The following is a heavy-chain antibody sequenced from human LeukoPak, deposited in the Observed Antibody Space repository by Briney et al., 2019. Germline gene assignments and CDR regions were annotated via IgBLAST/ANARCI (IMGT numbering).Heavy chain of an antibody. Sequence: KPGGSLRLSCTASGFTFSSYAMSWVRQAPGKGLEYIGRIKSKTDGGTTYYAAPVKGRFTISRDDSKNTLYLQMNSLKIEDTALYYCTTDFRLWGQGTLVTVSS. CDR1: GFTFSSYA. J-gene: IGHJ1*01. V-gene: IGHV3-15*01. CDR3: TTDFRL. CDR2: IKSKTDGGTT.